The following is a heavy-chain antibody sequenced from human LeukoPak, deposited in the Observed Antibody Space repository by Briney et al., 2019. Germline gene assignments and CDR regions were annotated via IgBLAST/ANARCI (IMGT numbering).Heavy chain of an antibody. Sequence: SETLSLTCTVSGGSISSYYWSWIRQPPGKGLEWIGYIYYSGSTNYNPSLKSRVTISVDTSKNQFSLKLSSVTAADTAVYYCARDRGYSGYDGYWFDPWGQGTLVTVSS. D-gene: IGHD5-12*01. CDR2: IYYSGST. CDR3: ARDRGYSGYDGYWFDP. CDR1: GGSISSYY. V-gene: IGHV4-59*01. J-gene: IGHJ5*02.